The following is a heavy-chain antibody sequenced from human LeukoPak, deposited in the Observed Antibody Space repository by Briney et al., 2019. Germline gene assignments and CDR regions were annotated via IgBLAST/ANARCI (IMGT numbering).Heavy chain of an antibody. CDR1: GFTFSTYD. J-gene: IGHJ3*02. Sequence: GGSLRLSCAASGFTFSTYDMGWVRQTPGKGLAWVSAISGTHAGRQGTTYYADSVKGRFTISRDDSKNTLYLQMHSLRAEDTAIYFCAKGGYFSYDMWGQGTKVTVSP. CDR3: AKGGYFSYDM. V-gene: IGHV3-23*01. CDR2: ISGTHAGRQGTT. D-gene: IGHD5-18*01.